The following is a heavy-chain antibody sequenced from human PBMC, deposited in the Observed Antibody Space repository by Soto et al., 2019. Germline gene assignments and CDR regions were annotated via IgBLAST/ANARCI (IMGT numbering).Heavy chain of an antibody. V-gene: IGHV4-31*03. CDR2: IYYSGST. CDR1: GGSISSGGYY. J-gene: IGHJ6*02. D-gene: IGHD1-7*01. CDR3: ARFNWNYVRDYYYGMDV. Sequence: PSETLSLTCTVSGGSISSGGYYWSWIRQHPGKGLEWIGYIYYSGSTYYNPSLKSRVTISVDTSKNQFSLKLSSVTAADTAVYYCARFNWNYVRDYYYGMDVWGQGTTVTVSS.